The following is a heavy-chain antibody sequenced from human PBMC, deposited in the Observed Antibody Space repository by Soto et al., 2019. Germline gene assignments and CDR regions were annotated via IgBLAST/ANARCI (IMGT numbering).Heavy chain of an antibody. V-gene: IGHV3-7*01. CDR3: AREDTYGLYVDY. CDR1: GFTFSSHW. CDR2: IKQDGSER. J-gene: IGHJ4*02. D-gene: IGHD5-18*01. Sequence: PGGSLRLSCAASGFTFSSHWMTWVRQAPGKGLEWVANIKQDGSERYYVDSVKGRFSISRGNAENSLYLQMTGLRAEDTAVYYCAREDTYGLYVDYWGQGTLVTVS.